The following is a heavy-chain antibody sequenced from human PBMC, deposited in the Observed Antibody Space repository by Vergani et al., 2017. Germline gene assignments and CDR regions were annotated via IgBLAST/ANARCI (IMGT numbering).Heavy chain of an antibody. J-gene: IGHJ4*02. CDR3: AKDVGPITIFGVVIHQRWFDY. Sequence: QVQLVESGGGVVQPGRSLRLSCAASGFTFSSYAMPWVRQAPGKGLEGVAGISFDGSNKTYADSVKGRFTISRDNSKNTLYLQMNSLRAEDTAVYYCAKDVGPITIFGVVIHQRWFDYWGQGTLVTVSS. D-gene: IGHD3-3*01. CDR1: GFTFSSYA. CDR2: ISFDGSNK. V-gene: IGHV3-30*07.